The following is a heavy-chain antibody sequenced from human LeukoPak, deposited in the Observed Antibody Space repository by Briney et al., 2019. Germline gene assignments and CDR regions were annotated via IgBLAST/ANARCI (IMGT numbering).Heavy chain of an antibody. CDR3: ARVYNYYDTSGHYLDNYFDH. J-gene: IGHJ4*02. CDR1: GYTFTSYG. CDR2: ISVYNGNT. Sequence: ASVKVSCKASGYTFTSYGISWVRQAPGQGLEWMGWISVYNGNTNNAQKLQGRVTMTTDTSTSTAYMELRSLRSDDTAVYYCARVYNYYDTSGHYLDNYFDHWGRGTLVTVSS. V-gene: IGHV1-18*01. D-gene: IGHD3-22*01.